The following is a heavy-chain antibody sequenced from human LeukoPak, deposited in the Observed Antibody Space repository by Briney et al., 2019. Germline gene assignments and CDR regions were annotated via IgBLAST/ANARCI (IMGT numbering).Heavy chain of an antibody. CDR3: AKHMRATNTYSFFGLDV. CDR1: GFTFKDYG. CDR2: INWNGGGT. D-gene: IGHD1-26*01. J-gene: IGHJ6*02. V-gene: IGHV3-9*01. Sequence: GGSLRLSRAATGFTFKDYGMHWVRHPPGKGLEWVSSINWNGGGTDYADSVKGRFTISRDNAKNSLYLQLSSLRPEDTALYYCAKHMRATNTYSFFGLDVWGQGTTVTVSS.